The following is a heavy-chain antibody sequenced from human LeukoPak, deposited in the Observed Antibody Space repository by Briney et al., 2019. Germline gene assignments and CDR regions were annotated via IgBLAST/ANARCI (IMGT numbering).Heavy chain of an antibody. CDR2: IYYSGST. D-gene: IGHD3-16*02. J-gene: IGHJ6*03. V-gene: IGHV4-59*12. CDR1: GGSISSYY. Sequence: KPSETLSLTCSVSGGSISSYYWSWIRQPPGKGLEWIGYIYYSGSTNYNPSLKSRVTISVDTSKNQFSLKLRSVTAADTAVYYCARSSRDYVWGSYRHPTNYYYYYYMDVWGKGTTVTVSS. CDR3: ARSSRDYVWGSYRHPTNYYYYYYMDV.